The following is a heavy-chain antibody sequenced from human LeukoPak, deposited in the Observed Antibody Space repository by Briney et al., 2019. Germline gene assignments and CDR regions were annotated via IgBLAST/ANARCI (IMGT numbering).Heavy chain of an antibody. CDR3: ARDRGYTYGHPLDY. V-gene: IGHV3-33*01. CDR1: GFTFSTYV. CDR2: IWHDGSNK. Sequence: GGSLRLSCAASGFTFSTYVIHWARQAPGKGLEWVALIWHDGSNKYYGDSVKDRFTISRDNSKNTLYLQMDSLRDEDTAVYYCARDRGYTYGHPLDYWGQGTLVTVSS. J-gene: IGHJ4*02. D-gene: IGHD5-18*01.